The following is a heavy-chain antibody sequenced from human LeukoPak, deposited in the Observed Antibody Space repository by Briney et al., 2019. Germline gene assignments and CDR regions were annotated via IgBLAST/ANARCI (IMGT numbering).Heavy chain of an antibody. CDR3: ARSRDFWSGYSHNYYGMDV. J-gene: IGHJ6*02. V-gene: IGHV1-69*13. CDR1: GGTFSSYA. CDR2: IIPIFGTA. Sequence: SVKVSCKASGGTFSSYAISWVRQAPGQGLEWMGGIIPIFGTANYAQKFQGRVTITADESTGTAYMELSSLRSEDTAVYYCARSRDFWSGYSHNYYGMDVWGQGTTVTVSS. D-gene: IGHD3-3*01.